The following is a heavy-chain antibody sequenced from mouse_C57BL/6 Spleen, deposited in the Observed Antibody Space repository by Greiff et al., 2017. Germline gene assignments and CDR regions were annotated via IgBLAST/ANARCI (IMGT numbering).Heavy chain of an antibody. CDR1: GYTFTDYE. V-gene: IGHV1-15*01. Sequence: VKLMESGAELVRPGASVTLSCKASGYTFTDYEMHWVKQTPVHGLEWIGAIDPETGGTAYNQKFKGKAILTADKSSSTAYMELRSLTSEDSAVYYCTRGDYDMDYWGQGTSVTVSS. D-gene: IGHD2-4*01. CDR2: IDPETGGT. CDR3: TRGDYDMDY. J-gene: IGHJ4*01.